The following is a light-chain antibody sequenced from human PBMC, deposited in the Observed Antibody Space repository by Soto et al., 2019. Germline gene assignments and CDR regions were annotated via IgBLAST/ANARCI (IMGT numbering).Light chain of an antibody. CDR2: GAS. J-gene: IGKJ1*01. V-gene: IGKV3-15*01. Sequence: EIVMTQSPATLSVSPGERATLSCRASQSVSSNLAWYQQKPGQAPRLLIYGASTRATGTPARFSGSGSGTAFTLTISSLQSEDFAVYYCQQYFRGAFGQGTNVEIK. CDR1: QSVSSN. CDR3: QQYFRGA.